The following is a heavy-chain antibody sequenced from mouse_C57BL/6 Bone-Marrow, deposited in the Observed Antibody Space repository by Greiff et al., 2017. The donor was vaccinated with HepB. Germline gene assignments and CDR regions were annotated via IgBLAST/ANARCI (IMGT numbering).Heavy chain of an antibody. Sequence: VKLQQPGAELVKPGASVKMSCKASGYTFTSYWITWVKQRPGQGLEWIGDIYPGSGSTNYNEKFKSKATLTVDTSSSTAYMQLSSLTSEDSAVYYCAPHYYGSSPWFAYWGQGTLVTVSA. CDR2: IYPGSGST. CDR1: GYTFTSYW. J-gene: IGHJ3*01. V-gene: IGHV1-55*01. CDR3: APHYYGSSPWFAY. D-gene: IGHD1-1*01.